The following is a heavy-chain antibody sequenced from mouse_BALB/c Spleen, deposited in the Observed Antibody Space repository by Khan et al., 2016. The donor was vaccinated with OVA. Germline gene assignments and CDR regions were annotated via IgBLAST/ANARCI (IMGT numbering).Heavy chain of an antibody. J-gene: IGHJ3*01. Sequence: VQLKQPGAELVRPGALVNLSCKASGFNIKDYYMHWVKQRPEKGLEWIGWIEPENGNTINDPKFQGKASITSDTSSDTAYLQLSSLTSEDTAVYYCARDGYSPWFAYWGQGTLVTVSA. CDR3: ARDGYSPWFAY. D-gene: IGHD2-3*01. CDR2: IEPENGNT. V-gene: IGHV14-1*02. CDR1: GFNIKDYY.